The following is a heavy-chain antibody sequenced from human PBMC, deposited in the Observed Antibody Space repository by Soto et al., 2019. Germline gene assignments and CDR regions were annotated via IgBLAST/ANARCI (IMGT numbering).Heavy chain of an antibody. J-gene: IGHJ4*02. D-gene: IGHD3-10*01. V-gene: IGHV3-33*01. CDR2: IWYDGSNK. Sequence: GGSLRLSCAASGFTFSSYGMHWVRQAPGKGLEWVAVIWYDGSNKYYADSVKGRFTISRDNSKNTLYLQMNSLRAEDTAVYYCASCITMVRGVTTYFDYWGQGTLVTVSS. CDR3: ASCITMVRGVTTYFDY. CDR1: GFTFSSYG.